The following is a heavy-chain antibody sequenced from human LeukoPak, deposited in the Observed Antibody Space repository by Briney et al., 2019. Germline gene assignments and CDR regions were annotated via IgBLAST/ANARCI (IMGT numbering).Heavy chain of an antibody. CDR1: GGSISSSSYY. Sequence: SETLSLTCTVSGGSISSSSYYWGWIRQPPGKGLEWIGSIYYSGSTYYNPSLKSRVTISVDTSKNQFSLKLSSVTAADTAVYYCARAPDSYDILTGYSLSMWYYFDYWGQGTLVTVSS. J-gene: IGHJ4*02. D-gene: IGHD3-9*01. V-gene: IGHV4-39*01. CDR2: IYYSGST. CDR3: ARAPDSYDILTGYSLSMWYYFDY.